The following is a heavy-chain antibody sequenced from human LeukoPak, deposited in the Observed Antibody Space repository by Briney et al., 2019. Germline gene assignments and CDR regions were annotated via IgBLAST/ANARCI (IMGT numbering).Heavy chain of an antibody. D-gene: IGHD3-10*01. Sequence: ASVKVSCKASGYTFTSYGISWVRQAPGQGLEWMGWISAYNGNTNYAQKLQGRVTMTTDTSTSTAYMELRSLRSDYTAVYYCARSGSYYYYGMDVWGQGTTVTVSS. V-gene: IGHV1-18*01. CDR2: ISAYNGNT. J-gene: IGHJ6*02. CDR1: GYTFTSYG. CDR3: ARSGSYYYYGMDV.